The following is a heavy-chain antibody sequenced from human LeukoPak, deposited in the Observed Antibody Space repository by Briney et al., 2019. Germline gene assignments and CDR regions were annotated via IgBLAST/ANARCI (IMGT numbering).Heavy chain of an antibody. J-gene: IGHJ4*02. D-gene: IGHD3-10*01. Sequence: SETLSLTCTVSGGSISSYYWSWIRQPPGKGLEWIEYIHFSGSTNYNPSLKSRVTVSDDKSKNQFSLKLSSVTAADTAVYYCARIFRGAYFDYWGQGTLVTVSS. CDR2: IHFSGST. CDR1: GGSISSYY. CDR3: ARIFRGAYFDY. V-gene: IGHV4-59*01.